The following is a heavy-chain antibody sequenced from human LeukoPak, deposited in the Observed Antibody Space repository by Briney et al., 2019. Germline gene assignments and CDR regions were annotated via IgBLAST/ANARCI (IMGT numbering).Heavy chain of an antibody. J-gene: IGHJ4*02. CDR3: AKDPTGYYYDSSGYLLPDY. Sequence: GGSLRLSCAASGFTFSTYCMHWVRQHPGKGLVWVSQICTDETTIRYADSVKGRFTISRDNAKNTLYLQKSSLRVEDTAVYYCAKDPTGYYYDSSGYLLPDYWGQGTLVTVSS. V-gene: IGHV3-74*01. CDR2: ICTDETTI. CDR1: GFTFSTYC. D-gene: IGHD3-22*01.